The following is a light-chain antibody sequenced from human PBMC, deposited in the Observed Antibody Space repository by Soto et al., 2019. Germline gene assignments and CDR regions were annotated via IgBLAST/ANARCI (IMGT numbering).Light chain of an antibody. J-gene: IGKJ1*01. CDR2: GAS. Sequence: EIVLTQSPGTLSLSPGERATLSCRASQSVSSSYLAWYQQKPGQAPRLLIYGASSRATGIPDRFSGSGSGTDFTLTISRLEPEDFAVHYCQQYGSSPFGQGTKV. CDR3: QQYGSSP. V-gene: IGKV3-20*01. CDR1: QSVSSSY.